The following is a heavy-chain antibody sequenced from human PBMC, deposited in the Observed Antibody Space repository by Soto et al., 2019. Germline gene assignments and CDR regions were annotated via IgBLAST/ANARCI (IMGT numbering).Heavy chain of an antibody. V-gene: IGHV4-39*01. CDR3: ARLVWGLVSY. CDR1: GGSISSSSYY. CDR2: IYYSGST. Sequence: QLQLQESGPGLVKPSETLSLTCTVSGGSISSSSYYWGWIRQPPGKGLEWIGNIYYSGSTYYTPSPKSRVTLSVHTSENQFSLKLPSVTAADTAVYYCARLVWGLVSYWGQGTLVTVSS. J-gene: IGHJ4*02. D-gene: IGHD3-16*01.